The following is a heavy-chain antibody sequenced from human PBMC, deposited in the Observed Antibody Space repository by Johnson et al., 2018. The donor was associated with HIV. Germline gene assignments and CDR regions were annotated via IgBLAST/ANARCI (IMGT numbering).Heavy chain of an antibody. CDR1: GFTFDDYG. D-gene: IGHD3-22*01. CDR2: INWNGVRT. Sequence: VQLVESGGGLIQPGGSLRLSCAASGFTFDDYGMSWVRQVTGKGLEWVSGINWNGVRTAYPDSVKGRFTISRDNSKNTLYLQMNSLRSEDTAVYYCARDRRLSLYYYDSSGYYRPDAFDIWGQGTMVTVSS. J-gene: IGHJ3*02. V-gene: IGHV3-20*04. CDR3: ARDRRLSLYYYDSSGYYRPDAFDI.